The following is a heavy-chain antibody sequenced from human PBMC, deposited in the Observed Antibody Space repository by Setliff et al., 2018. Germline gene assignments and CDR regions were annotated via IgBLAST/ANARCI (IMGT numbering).Heavy chain of an antibody. CDR3: ARQQQLVIGSTAYYYYGMDV. V-gene: IGHV4-39*07. CDR1: GGSISSSSYY. CDR2: IYYSGST. D-gene: IGHD6-13*01. J-gene: IGHJ6*02. Sequence: SETLSLTCTVSGGSISSSSYYWGWIRQPPGKGLEWIGIIYYSGSTYYNPSLKSRVTISVDTSKNQFSLKLSSVTAADTAAYYCARQQQLVIGSTAYYYYGMDVWGQGTTVTVSS.